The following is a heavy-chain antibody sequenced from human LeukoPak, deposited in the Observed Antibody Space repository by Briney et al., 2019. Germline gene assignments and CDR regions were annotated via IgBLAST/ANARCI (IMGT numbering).Heavy chain of an antibody. CDR2: LKQDGSDK. Sequence: PGGSLRLPCAASGCTFSDYWMIWVLQAPGKGLEGVANLKQDGSDKYYVDSVKGRFTISRDNAKNSLYLQMNSLRDEDTAVYYCARDDGFYSASGIYQNYFDHWGQGILVTVSP. V-gene: IGHV3-7*01. J-gene: IGHJ4*02. CDR3: ARDDGFYSASGIYQNYFDH. CDR1: GCTFSDYW. D-gene: IGHD3-10*01.